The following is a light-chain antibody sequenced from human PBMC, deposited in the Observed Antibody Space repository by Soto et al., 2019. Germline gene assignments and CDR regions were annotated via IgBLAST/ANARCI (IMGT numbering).Light chain of an antibody. Sequence: QSALTQPDSVSGSPGQSVAISCTAASSDIGNYNYVSWYQQRPCIVPKLIIHDVSDRPSGVSDRFSGSKSGNTASLTISGLQAEDEADYYCSSYTSTSTYVFGTGTKVTVL. CDR1: SSDIGNYNY. V-gene: IGLV2-14*03. CDR3: SSYTSTSTYV. CDR2: DVS. J-gene: IGLJ1*01.